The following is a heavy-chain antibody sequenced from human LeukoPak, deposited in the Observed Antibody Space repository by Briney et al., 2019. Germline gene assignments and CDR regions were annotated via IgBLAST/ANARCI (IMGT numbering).Heavy chain of an antibody. J-gene: IGHJ6*03. CDR1: GGSISSYY. V-gene: IGHV4-4*07. Sequence: PSETLSLTCTVSGGSISSYYWSWIRQPAGKGLEWIGRIYTSGSTNYNPSLKSRVTISVDTSKNQFSLKLSSVTAADTAVYYCARDGFGRFYYYMDVWGKGTTVTISS. CDR2: IYTSGST. CDR3: ARDGFGRFYYYMDV. D-gene: IGHD3-10*01.